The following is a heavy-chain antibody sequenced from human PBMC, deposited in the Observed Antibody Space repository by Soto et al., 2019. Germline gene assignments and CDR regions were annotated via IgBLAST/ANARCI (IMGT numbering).Heavy chain of an antibody. V-gene: IGHV3-23*01. CDR3: AKDGQWLQGTFDY. Sequence: GSLRLSCAASGFTFTNYALTWVRQAPGKGLEWVSGISASGGSTYYADSVKGRFTISRDNSKNTLYLQMNSLRAEDTAVYYCAKDGQWLQGTFDYRGQGSWVTGSS. CDR2: ISASGGST. J-gene: IGHJ4*02. CDR1: GFTFTNYA. D-gene: IGHD2-8*01.